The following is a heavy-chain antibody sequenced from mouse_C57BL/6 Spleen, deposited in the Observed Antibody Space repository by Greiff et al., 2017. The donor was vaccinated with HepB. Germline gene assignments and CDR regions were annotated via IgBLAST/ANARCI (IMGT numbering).Heavy chain of an antibody. CDR1: GYTFTDYN. D-gene: IGHD2-4*01. CDR3: ARSGGLRWYFDV. Sequence: DVQLQESGPELVKPGASVKIPCKASGYTFTDYNMDWVKQSHGKSLEWIGDINPNNGGTIYNQKFKGKATLTVDKSSSTAYMELRSLTSEDTAVYYCARSGGLRWYFDVWGTGTTVTVSS. CDR2: INPNNGGT. J-gene: IGHJ1*03. V-gene: IGHV1-18*01.